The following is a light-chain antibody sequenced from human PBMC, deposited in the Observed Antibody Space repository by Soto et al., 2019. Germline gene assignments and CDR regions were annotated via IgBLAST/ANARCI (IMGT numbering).Light chain of an antibody. Sequence: QSVLAQPPSASGTPGQRVTISCSGSSSNIGSHYVYWYQQLPGTAPKLLIYKPDQRPSGVPDRFSGSKSGTSASLAISGLRSEDEADYYCAAWDNSLSGALFGGGTQLTVL. CDR3: AAWDNSLSGAL. J-gene: IGLJ7*01. CDR1: SSNIGSHY. V-gene: IGLV1-47*01. CDR2: KPD.